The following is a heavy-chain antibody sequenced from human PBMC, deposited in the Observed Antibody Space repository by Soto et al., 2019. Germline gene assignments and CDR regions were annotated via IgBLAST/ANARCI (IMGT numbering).Heavy chain of an antibody. Sequence: EVQLVESGGDLVQPGRSLRLSCAASGFSFGDYGMHWVRQAPGKGLEWVSGISWKSASIGYADSVKGRVTISRDNAKNLLYLQMNSLSAEDTAMYHCAKSRGGTDYGLAVWGQGTTVTVSS. D-gene: IGHD2-15*01. CDR2: ISWKSASI. CDR1: GFSFGDYG. J-gene: IGHJ6*02. V-gene: IGHV3-9*01. CDR3: AKSRGGTDYGLAV.